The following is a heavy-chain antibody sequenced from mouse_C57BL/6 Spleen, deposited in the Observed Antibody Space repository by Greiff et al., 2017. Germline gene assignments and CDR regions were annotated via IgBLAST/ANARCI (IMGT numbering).Heavy chain of an antibody. CDR1: GYAFTNYL. CDR3: ARNNGYAMDY. V-gene: IGHV1-54*01. J-gene: IGHJ4*01. D-gene: IGHD1-1*02. CDR2: INPGSGGT. Sequence: QVQLQQSGAELVRPGTSVKVSCKASGYAFTNYLIEWVKQRPGQGLEWIGVINPGSGGTNYNEKFKGKATLTADKSSSTAYMQLSSLTSDDSAVYFCARNNGYAMDYWGQGTSVTVSS.